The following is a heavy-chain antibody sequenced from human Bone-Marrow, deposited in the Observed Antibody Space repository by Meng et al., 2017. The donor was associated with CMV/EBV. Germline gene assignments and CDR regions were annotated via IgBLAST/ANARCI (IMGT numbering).Heavy chain of an antibody. CDR1: GGTFSSYA. CDR3: ARGEEVIVGVPAGASYGMDV. Sequence: SVNVSCKASGGTFSSYAISWVRQAPGQGLEWMGGIIPIFGTANYAQKFQGRVTITTDESTSTAYIELSSLRFEDTAVYYRARGEEVIVGVPAGASYGMDVWGQGTTVTVSS. J-gene: IGHJ6*02. CDR2: IIPIFGTA. D-gene: IGHD2-2*01. V-gene: IGHV1-69*05.